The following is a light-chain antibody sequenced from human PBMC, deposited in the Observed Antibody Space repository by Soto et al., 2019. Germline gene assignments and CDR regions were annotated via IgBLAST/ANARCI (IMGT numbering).Light chain of an antibody. Sequence: IRMNLSPSSLSASQGDRVTITCRASQGISSYLAWYQQKPGKAPKLLIYAASTLQSGVPSRFSGSGSGTEFTLAISSLQPDDFATYYCQQYKSYRYTFGQGTRLET. CDR1: QGISSY. J-gene: IGKJ5*01. CDR3: QQYKSYRYT. CDR2: AAS. V-gene: IGKV1-8*01.